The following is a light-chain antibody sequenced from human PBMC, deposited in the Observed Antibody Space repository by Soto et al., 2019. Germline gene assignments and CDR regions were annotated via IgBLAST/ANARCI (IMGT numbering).Light chain of an antibody. CDR2: SAS. J-gene: IGKJ5*01. CDR1: QDISGY. CDR3: QKFNTAPLT. Sequence: DIQMTQSPSSLSASVGDRVTITCRASQDISGYLAWYQQKPGKVPKPLIYSASTLQSGVPSRFSGSGSGTDFTLTISSLQPEDVATYYCQKFNTAPLTFGQGTRLEIK. V-gene: IGKV1-27*01.